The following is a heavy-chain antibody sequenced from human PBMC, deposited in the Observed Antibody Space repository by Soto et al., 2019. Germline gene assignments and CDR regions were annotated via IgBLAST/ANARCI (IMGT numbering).Heavy chain of an antibody. J-gene: IGHJ5*02. D-gene: IGHD1-1*01. V-gene: IGHV4-30-4*01. CDR1: GGSISSGDYY. CDR2: IYYSGST. Sequence: SETLSLTCTVSGGSISSGDYYWSWIRQPPGKGLEWIGYIYYSGSTYYNPSRKSRVTISVDTTKNQFSLKLSSVTGAETAVYYCARENWNDPLGVDPWGQGTLVTVSS. CDR3: ARENWNDPLGVDP.